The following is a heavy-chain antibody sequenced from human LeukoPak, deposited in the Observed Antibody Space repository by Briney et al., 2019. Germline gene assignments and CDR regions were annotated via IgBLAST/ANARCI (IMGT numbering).Heavy chain of an antibody. Sequence: ASVKVSCKTSGGTFSGFAISRVRQAPGQGLEWMGRIIPILGGIATYAQRFQGRVTITADTSTSTGYMELSSLRSDDTALYYCATDLHSGELSLYAPFDYWGQGTLVTVSS. CDR2: IIPILGGIA. CDR3: ATDLHSGELSLYAPFDY. CDR1: GGTFSGFA. V-gene: IGHV1-69*04. D-gene: IGHD3-16*02. J-gene: IGHJ4*02.